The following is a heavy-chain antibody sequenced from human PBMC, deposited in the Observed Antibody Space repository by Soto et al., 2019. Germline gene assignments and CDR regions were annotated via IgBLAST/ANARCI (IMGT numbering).Heavy chain of an antibody. CDR2: IIPIFGTE. CDR3: STSVYCSTTSCYYYYGLDV. CDR1: GGTFSSHS. V-gene: IGHV1-69*01. D-gene: IGHD2-2*01. J-gene: IGHJ6*02. Sequence: QVQLVQSGAEVKKPGSSVKVSCKVSGGTFSSHSINWVRQAPGQGPEWMGGIIPIFGTENYAQKFQGRVTITADESTCTAYMELSSLTSEDTALYYCSTSVYCSTTSCYYYYGLDVWGQGTTVIVSS.